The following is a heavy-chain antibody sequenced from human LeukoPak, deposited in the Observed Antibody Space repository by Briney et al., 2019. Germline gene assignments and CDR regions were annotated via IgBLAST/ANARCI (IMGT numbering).Heavy chain of an antibody. Sequence: GGSLRLSCAASGFTFSSYGMHWVRQAPGKGLEWVAVISYDGSNKYYADSVKGRFTISRDNSKNTLYLQMNSLRAEDTAVYYCANSGLYYYGSGPEDYWGQGTLVTVSS. J-gene: IGHJ4*02. D-gene: IGHD3-10*01. V-gene: IGHV3-30*18. CDR2: ISYDGSNK. CDR1: GFTFSSYG. CDR3: ANSGLYYYGSGPEDY.